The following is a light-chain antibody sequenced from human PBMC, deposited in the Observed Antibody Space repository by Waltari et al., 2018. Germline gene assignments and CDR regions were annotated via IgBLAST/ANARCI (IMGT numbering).Light chain of an antibody. J-gene: IGKJ5*01. V-gene: IGKV3-15*01. CDR2: GAS. CDR3: QQYNTWPPIT. Sequence: EIVMTQSPATLSVSPGERATLSCRASQSLSDNLAWYQQKPGQAPRLLIYGASTRATGIPARFSGSGSGTDFTLTISSLQSEDFAIYYCQQYNTWPPITFGQGTRVEIK. CDR1: QSLSDN.